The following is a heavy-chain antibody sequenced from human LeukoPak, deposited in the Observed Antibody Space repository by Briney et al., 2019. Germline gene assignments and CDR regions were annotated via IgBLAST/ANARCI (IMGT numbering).Heavy chain of an antibody. CDR1: GFTFSNYG. CDR3: ARGGTAAYGSGSYYFGFFDY. J-gene: IGHJ4*02. CDR2: IWYDGSNK. V-gene: IGHV3-33*01. D-gene: IGHD3-10*01. Sequence: PGGSLRLFCAASGFTFSNYGMHWVRQASGKGLEWVAVIWYDGSNKYYVDSVKGRFTISRDNSNNTLYLQMNSLRAKDTAVYFCARGGTAAYGSGSYYFGFFDYWGQGTLVAVSS.